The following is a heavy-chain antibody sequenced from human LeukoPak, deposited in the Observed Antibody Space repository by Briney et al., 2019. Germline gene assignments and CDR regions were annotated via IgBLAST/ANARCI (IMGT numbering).Heavy chain of an antibody. Sequence: SQTLSLTLAISGDSVSITNAAWNWFRQSPSRGLEWLGRTYYTSRWNNHYAVSVKSRITINPDTSKNQFSLQLNSVTPEDTAVYYCARQVTPGYGMDVWGQGSTVTVSS. V-gene: IGHV6-1*01. CDR2: TYYTSRWNN. D-gene: IGHD4-11*01. J-gene: IGHJ6*02. CDR3: ARQVTPGYGMDV. CDR1: GDSVSITNAA.